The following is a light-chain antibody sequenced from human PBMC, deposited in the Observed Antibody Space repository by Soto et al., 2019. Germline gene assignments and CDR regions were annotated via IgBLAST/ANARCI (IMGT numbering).Light chain of an antibody. J-gene: IGKJ1*01. Sequence: DIQMTQSSSTLSASVGDRVTITCRASQSMSSWVAWYQQKPGKAPNLLIYKASSLESGVPSRFSGSGSGTEFTLIITSLQPDDFATYYCQQYNSYSWTFGQGTKVEIK. CDR1: QSMSSW. CDR3: QQYNSYSWT. CDR2: KAS. V-gene: IGKV1-5*03.